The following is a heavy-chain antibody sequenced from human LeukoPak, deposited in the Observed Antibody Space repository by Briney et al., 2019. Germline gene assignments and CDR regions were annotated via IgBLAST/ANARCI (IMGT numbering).Heavy chain of an antibody. CDR3: ARTVGVVAQTGGAFDI. V-gene: IGHV1-8*03. Sequence: ASVKVSCKASGYTFTSYDINWVRQATGQGLEWMGWMNPNSGNTGYAQKFQGRVTITRNTTISTAYMELSSLRSEDTAVYYCARTVGVVAQTGGAFDIWGQGTMVTVSS. CDR1: GYTFTSYD. CDR2: MNPNSGNT. J-gene: IGHJ3*02. D-gene: IGHD3-22*01.